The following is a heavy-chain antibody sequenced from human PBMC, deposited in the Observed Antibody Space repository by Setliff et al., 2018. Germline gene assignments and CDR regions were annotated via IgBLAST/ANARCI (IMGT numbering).Heavy chain of an antibody. CDR1: GYTFTSSG. V-gene: IGHV1-46*01. D-gene: IGHD2-2*01. J-gene: IGHJ4*02. CDR3: ARGPLDFVVTPAAAKFDY. CDR2: IYPSGGSI. Sequence: ASVKVSCKASGYTFTSSGISWVRQAPGQGLEWMGIIYPSGGSISYAQKFQGRVTMTRDTSTSTVYVELRSLRSDDTAVYYCARGPLDFVVTPAAAKFDYWGQGTLVTVSS.